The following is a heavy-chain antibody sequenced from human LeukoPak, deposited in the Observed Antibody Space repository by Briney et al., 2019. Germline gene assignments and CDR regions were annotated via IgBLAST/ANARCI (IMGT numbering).Heavy chain of an antibody. V-gene: IGHV3-23*01. D-gene: IGHD5-12*01. CDR2: ISDSGTNT. CDR1: GFTFSNYA. J-gene: IGHJ4*02. CDR3: AKDGRKVATTFDS. Sequence: GGSLRLSCSASGFTFSNYAMSWVRQAPGKGLEWVSVISDSGTNTYYADAVKGRFTISRDNSKNTMSLQINSMRAEDTAVYYCAKDGRKVATTFDSWGQGTLVTVSS.